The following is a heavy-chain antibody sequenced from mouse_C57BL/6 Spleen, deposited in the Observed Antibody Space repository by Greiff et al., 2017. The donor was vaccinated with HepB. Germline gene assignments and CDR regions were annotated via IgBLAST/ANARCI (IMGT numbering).Heavy chain of an antibody. CDR2: IDPENGDT. V-gene: IGHV14-4*01. CDR3: TNHDGSSPYAMDY. D-gene: IGHD1-1*01. CDR1: GFNIKDDY. J-gene: IGHJ4*01. Sequence: EVQLQQSGAELVRPGASVKLSCTASGFNIKDDYMHWVKQRPEQGLEWIGWIDPENGDTEYASKFQGKATITADTSSNTAYLQLSSLTSEDTAVYYCTNHDGSSPYAMDYWGQGTSVTVSS.